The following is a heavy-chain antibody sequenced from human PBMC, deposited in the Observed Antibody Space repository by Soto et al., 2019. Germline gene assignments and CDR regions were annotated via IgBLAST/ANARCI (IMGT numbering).Heavy chain of an antibody. CDR3: AKVDYGDYDFDY. CDR2: IWYDGTNK. Sequence: GGSLRLSCAASGFTFSSYGMHWVRQAPGKGLEWVAVIWYDGTNKYYVDSVKGRFTISKDNSKNTLYLQMNSLRAEDTAIYYCAKVDYGDYDFDYWGQGTLVTVS. J-gene: IGHJ4*02. V-gene: IGHV3-33*06. CDR1: GFTFSSYG. D-gene: IGHD4-17*01.